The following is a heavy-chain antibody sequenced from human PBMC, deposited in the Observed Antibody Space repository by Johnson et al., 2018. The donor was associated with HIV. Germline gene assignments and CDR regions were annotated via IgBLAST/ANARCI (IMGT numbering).Heavy chain of an antibody. Sequence: QVQLVESGGGLVQPGGSLKLSCAASGFTFSDYYMSWIRQAPGKGLEWVSYISSSGSTIYYADSVKGRFTISRDNSKNTLYLQMNSLRAEDTAVYYCAREEVNALLTRGYAFDIWGQGTMVTVSS. CDR2: ISSSGSTI. CDR3: AREEVNALLTRGYAFDI. D-gene: IGHD3-9*01. V-gene: IGHV3-11*01. J-gene: IGHJ3*02. CDR1: GFTFSDYY.